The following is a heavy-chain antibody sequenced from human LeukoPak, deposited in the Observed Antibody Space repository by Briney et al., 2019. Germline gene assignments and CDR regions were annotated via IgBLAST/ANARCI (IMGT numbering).Heavy chain of an antibody. V-gene: IGHV4-4*07. Sequence: SETLSLTCTVSGGSISSYYWSWLRQPAGKGLEWIGRIYTSGSTNYNPSLKSRVTMSVDPSKNQFSLKLSSVTAADTAVYYCARGLAYSSSWYYFDYWGQGTLVTVSS. J-gene: IGHJ4*02. CDR1: GGSISSYY. CDR3: ARGLAYSSSWYYFDY. CDR2: IYTSGST. D-gene: IGHD6-13*01.